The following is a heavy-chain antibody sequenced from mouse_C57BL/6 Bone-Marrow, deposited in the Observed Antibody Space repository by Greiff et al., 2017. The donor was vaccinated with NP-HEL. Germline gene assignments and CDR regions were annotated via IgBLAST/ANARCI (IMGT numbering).Heavy chain of an antibody. CDR1: GYSITSGYY. CDR2: ISYDGSN. CDR3: ARERSSRYYFDY. J-gene: IGHJ2*01. D-gene: IGHD1-1*01. Sequence: EVKLQESGPGLVKPSQSLSLTCSVTGYSITSGYYWNWIRQFPGNKLEWMGYISYDGSNNYNPSLKNRISITRDTSKNQFFLKLNSVTTEDTATYYCARERSSRYYFDYWGQGTTLTVSS. V-gene: IGHV3-6*01.